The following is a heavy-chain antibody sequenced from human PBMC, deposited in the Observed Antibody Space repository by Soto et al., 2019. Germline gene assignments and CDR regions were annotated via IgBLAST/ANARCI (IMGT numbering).Heavy chain of an antibody. D-gene: IGHD4-4*01. CDR1: GGTFSSYT. V-gene: IGHV1-69*04. J-gene: IGHJ4*02. CDR2: ITPILGIA. CDR3: ARDDPDSNYVY. Sequence: GASVKVSCKASGGTFSSYTISWVRQAPGQGLEWMGRITPILGIANYAQKFQGRVTITADKSTSTAYMELSSLRSEDTAVYYCARDDPDSNYVYWGQGTLVTVSS.